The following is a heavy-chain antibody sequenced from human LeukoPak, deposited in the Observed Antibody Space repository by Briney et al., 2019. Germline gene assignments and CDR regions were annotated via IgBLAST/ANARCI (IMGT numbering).Heavy chain of an antibody. CDR3: ASLGPAVAGFDY. D-gene: IGHD6-19*01. CDR1: GGSISSGGHY. J-gene: IGHJ4*02. Sequence: SETLSLTCTVSGGSISSGGHYWNWIRQHPGKGLEWIGYIYYSGSTFYNPSLKSRVTISVDTSKHQFSLKLSSVTAADTAVYYCASLGPAVAGFDYWGQGTLVTVSS. V-gene: IGHV4-31*03. CDR2: IYYSGST.